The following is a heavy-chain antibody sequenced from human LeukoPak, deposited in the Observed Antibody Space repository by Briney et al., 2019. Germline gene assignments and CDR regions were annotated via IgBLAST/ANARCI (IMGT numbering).Heavy chain of an antibody. CDR3: AKDDGDL. Sequence: GRSLRLSCAASGFSFVNYGMHWVRQAPGKGQEGVAVIWYDGSKKYYGDSVKGRFFISRDNSKNTLYLQMNSLRAVDMGVYYCAKDDGDLGGQVTLVTVSS. CDR1: GFSFVNYG. J-gene: IGHJ4*02. D-gene: IGHD4-17*01. V-gene: IGHV3-33*06. CDR2: IWYDGSKK.